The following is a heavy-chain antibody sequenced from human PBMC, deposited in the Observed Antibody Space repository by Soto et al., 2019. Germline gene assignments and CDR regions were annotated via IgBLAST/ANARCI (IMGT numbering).Heavy chain of an antibody. CDR2: ISYDGSNK. V-gene: IGHV3-30*18. Sequence: QVKLVESGGGVVQPGRSLRLSCAASGFTFSSYGMHWVRQAPGKGLEWVAVISYDGSNKYYADSVKGRFTISRDNSKNTLYLQMNSLRAEDTAVYYCAKEVTAMVTTNYWGQGTLVTVSS. CDR1: GFTFSSYG. J-gene: IGHJ4*02. CDR3: AKEVTAMVTTNY. D-gene: IGHD5-18*01.